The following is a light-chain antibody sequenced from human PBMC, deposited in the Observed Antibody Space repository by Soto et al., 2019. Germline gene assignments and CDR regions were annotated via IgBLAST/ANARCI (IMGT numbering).Light chain of an antibody. CDR2: DVN. Sequence: QSALTRAASVSGSPGQSISISCTGTGNDVGGYTFVSWYQQHPDKVPKLVIFDVNRRPSGVSDRFSGSKSVNAASLTISGLQAEDEADYYCCSYTATTTYLFGTGTKVTVL. J-gene: IGLJ1*01. CDR3: CSYTATTTYL. CDR1: GNDVGGYTF. V-gene: IGLV2-14*03.